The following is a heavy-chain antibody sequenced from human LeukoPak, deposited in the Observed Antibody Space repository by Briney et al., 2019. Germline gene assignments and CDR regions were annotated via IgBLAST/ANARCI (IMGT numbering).Heavy chain of an antibody. CDR2: ISAYNGNT. Sequence: GASVKVSCTASGYTFTSYGMSWVRQAPGQGLEWMGWISAYNGNTNYAQKLQGRVTMTTDTSTSTAYMELRSLRSDDTAVYYCARDRLRFLGGTVDYWGQGTLVTVSS. J-gene: IGHJ4*02. CDR3: ARDRLRFLGGTVDY. CDR1: GYTFTSYG. V-gene: IGHV1-18*01. D-gene: IGHD3-3*01.